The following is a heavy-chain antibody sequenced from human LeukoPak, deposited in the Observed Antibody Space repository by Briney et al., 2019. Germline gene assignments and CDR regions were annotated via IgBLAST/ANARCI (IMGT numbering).Heavy chain of an antibody. J-gene: IGHJ5*02. D-gene: IGHD2-2*03. CDR2: IYTSGST. CDR1: GGFISSYY. V-gene: IGHV4-4*07. Sequence: SETLSLTCTVSGGFISSYYWSWIRQPAGKGLEWIGRIYTSGSTNYNPSLKSRVTMSVDTSKNQFSLKLSSVTAADTAVYYCARDSPLMDIVVVPAALGFDPWGQGTLVTVFS. CDR3: ARDSPLMDIVVVPAALGFDP.